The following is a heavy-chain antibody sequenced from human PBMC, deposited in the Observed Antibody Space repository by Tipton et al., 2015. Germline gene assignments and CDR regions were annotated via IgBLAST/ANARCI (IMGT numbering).Heavy chain of an antibody. V-gene: IGHV3-48*03. D-gene: IGHD2-15*01. CDR3: TRELLPGAMDY. Sequence: GSLRLSCAASGFTFGTYEMSWVRQAPGKGLEWVSYINSGGRTKYYADSVKGRFTISRDNAKNSLYLQLNGLRAEDTALYYCTRELLPGAMDYWGLGTLVTVSS. J-gene: IGHJ4*02. CDR1: GFTFGTYE. CDR2: INSGGRTK.